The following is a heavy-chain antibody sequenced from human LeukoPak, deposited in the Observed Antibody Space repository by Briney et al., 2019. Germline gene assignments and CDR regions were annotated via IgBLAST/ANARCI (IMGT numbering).Heavy chain of an antibody. D-gene: IGHD6-25*01. CDR1: GFTFSSYA. J-gene: IGHJ4*02. CDR2: ISYDGSNK. Sequence: PGGSLRLFCAASGFTFSSYAMHWVRQAPGKGLEWVAVISYDGSNKYYADSVKGRFTISRDNSKNTLYLQMNSLRAEDTAVYYCARAPYSSGWPFDYWGQGTLVTVSS. V-gene: IGHV3-30-3*01. CDR3: ARAPYSSGWPFDY.